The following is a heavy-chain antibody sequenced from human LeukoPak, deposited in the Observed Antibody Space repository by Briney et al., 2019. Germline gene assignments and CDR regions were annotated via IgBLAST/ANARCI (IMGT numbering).Heavy chain of an antibody. Sequence: PGGSLRLSYAASGFTFRTSGMNWVRQAPGKGLEWVSYISSSGTTISYAQSVKGRFTITRDNAQNSLTLHMNTLRADDTAVYYCAKDGGTHFDHWGQGTLVTVSS. V-gene: IGHV3-48*01. CDR3: AKDGGTHFDH. CDR1: GFTFRTSG. CDR2: ISSSGTTI. D-gene: IGHD1-26*01. J-gene: IGHJ4*02.